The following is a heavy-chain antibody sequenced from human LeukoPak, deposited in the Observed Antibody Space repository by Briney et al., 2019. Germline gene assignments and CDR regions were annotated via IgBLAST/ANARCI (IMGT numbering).Heavy chain of an antibody. D-gene: IGHD3-22*01. CDR3: TTGDYYDSSGYDY. CDR2: IKSKTDGGTT. Sequence: GGSLRLSCAASGFTFSNAWMSWVRQAPGKGLEWVGRIKSKTDGGTTDYAAPVKGRFTISRDDSKNTLDLQMNSLKTEDTAMYYCTTGDYYDSSGYDYWGQGTLVTVSS. V-gene: IGHV3-15*01. J-gene: IGHJ4*02. CDR1: GFTFSNAW.